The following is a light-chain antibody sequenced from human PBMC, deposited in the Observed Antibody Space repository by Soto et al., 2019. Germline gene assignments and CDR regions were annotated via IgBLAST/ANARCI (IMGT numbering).Light chain of an antibody. J-gene: IGKJ1*01. Sequence: TESVASSNLAWYQQKPGQPPSXLISGASSRAAGIPDRFSGSGSGSDCTVTLSRLEPEDLAVYYCQQYESSPRTLSQGTKVDIK. CDR2: GAS. CDR3: QQYESSPRT. CDR1: ESVASSN. V-gene: IGKV3-20*01.